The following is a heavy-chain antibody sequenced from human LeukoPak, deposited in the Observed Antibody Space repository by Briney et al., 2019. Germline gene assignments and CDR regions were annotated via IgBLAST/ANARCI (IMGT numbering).Heavy chain of an antibody. CDR2: ISSSSIYI. D-gene: IGHD3-3*01. Sequence: GGSLRLSCAASGFTFSSYSMNWVRQAPGKGLEWVSSISSSSIYIYYADSVKGRFTISRDNAKKSVHLQMNSLRAEDTAVYYCARDVQVFGVGNPSGYWGQGTLVTVSS. CDR3: ARDVQVFGVGNPSGY. V-gene: IGHV3-21*01. J-gene: IGHJ4*02. CDR1: GFTFSSYS.